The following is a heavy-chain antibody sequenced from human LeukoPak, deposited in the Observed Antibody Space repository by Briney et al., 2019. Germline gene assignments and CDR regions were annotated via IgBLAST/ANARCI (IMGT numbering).Heavy chain of an antibody. V-gene: IGHV4-34*01. Sequence: SETLSLTCAVYGRSFSGYYWSWIRQPPGKGLEWIGEINHSGSTNYNPSPKSRVTISVDTSKNQFSLKLSSVTAADTAVYYCARSIHQLLFRGAFDIWGQGTMVTVSS. CDR3: ARSIHQLLFRGAFDI. J-gene: IGHJ3*02. CDR2: INHSGST. D-gene: IGHD2-2*01. CDR1: GRSFSGYY.